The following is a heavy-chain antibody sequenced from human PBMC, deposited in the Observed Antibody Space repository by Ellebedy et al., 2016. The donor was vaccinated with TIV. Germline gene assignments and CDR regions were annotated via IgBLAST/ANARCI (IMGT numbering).Heavy chain of an antibody. CDR2: IIPIFGTA. Sequence: SVKVSXXASGGTFSSYAISWVRQAPGQGLEWMGGIIPIFGTANYAQKFQGRVTITADESTSTAYMELSSLRSEDTAVYYCARAVRITGTSYYYFDYWGQGTLVTVSS. V-gene: IGHV1-69*13. J-gene: IGHJ4*02. CDR1: GGTFSSYA. CDR3: ARAVRITGTSYYYFDY. D-gene: IGHD1/OR15-1a*01.